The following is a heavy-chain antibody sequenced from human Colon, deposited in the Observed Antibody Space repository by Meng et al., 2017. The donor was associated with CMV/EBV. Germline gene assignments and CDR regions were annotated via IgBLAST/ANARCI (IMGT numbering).Heavy chain of an antibody. Sequence: GESLKISCAASGFMFSTYRMSWVRQAPGKGLEWVASIKEDGSEKWYADSVKGRFTIARNNAESSVYLQMNNLRAEDTAVYYCAREERWLGELPVPWGQGTLVTVSS. J-gene: IGHJ5*02. CDR1: GFMFSTYR. CDR2: IKEDGSEK. D-gene: IGHD3-10*01. CDR3: AREERWLGELPVP. V-gene: IGHV3-7*01.